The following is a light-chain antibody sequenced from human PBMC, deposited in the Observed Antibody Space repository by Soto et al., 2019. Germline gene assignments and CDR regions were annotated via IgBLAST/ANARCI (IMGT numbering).Light chain of an antibody. J-gene: IGKJ1*01. V-gene: IGKV3-20*01. Sequence: EIVFTHAPCTLSLSPGARATLSTRASQSVNANYLAWYQQKPGQAPTLLMHGAAWRATGIPDRFSGSGSGTDFTLTISRLGTEDFAVYYCQQYGSSPPTFGQGTK. CDR2: GAA. CDR1: QSVNANY. CDR3: QQYGSSPPT.